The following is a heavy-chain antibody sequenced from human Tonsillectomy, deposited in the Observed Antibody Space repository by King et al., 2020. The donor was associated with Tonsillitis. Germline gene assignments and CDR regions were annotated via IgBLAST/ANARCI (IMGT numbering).Heavy chain of an antibody. V-gene: IGHV1-69*01. D-gene: IGHD3-10*01. CDR1: GGAFSNCG. CDR3: ATYSSFGSGIHYNPFYLDN. CDR2: IIPIFGAA. J-gene: IGHJ4*02. Sequence: QLVQSGAEVKKPGSSVKVSCKASGGAFSNCGISWVRQAPGQGLEWMGGIIPIFGAARYAQKFQGRVTITADESTTTAYLELNSLRSEDTAVFYCATYSSFGSGIHYNPFYLDNWGQGTLVPVSS.